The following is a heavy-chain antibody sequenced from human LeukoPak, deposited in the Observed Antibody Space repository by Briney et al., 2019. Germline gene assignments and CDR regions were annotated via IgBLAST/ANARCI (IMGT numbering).Heavy chain of an antibody. CDR1: GFHFSDYS. Sequence: GGSLRLSCEVSGFHFSDYSMNWVRQAPGKGLEGISYFDDRNGAASTSYADSVKGRFIIYRDAAKNSLFLKMNSLTDEATAVYYCARDDKWGFDYWGQGNLVTVSS. V-gene: IGHV3-48*02. J-gene: IGHJ4*02. CDR2: FDDRNGAAST. CDR3: ARDDKWGFDY. D-gene: IGHD1-26*01.